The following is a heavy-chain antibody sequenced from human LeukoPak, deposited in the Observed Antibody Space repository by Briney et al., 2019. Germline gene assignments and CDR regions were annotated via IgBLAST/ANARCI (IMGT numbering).Heavy chain of an antibody. CDR2: ISDSGGST. CDR1: GFTFSSYA. D-gene: IGHD3-10*01. V-gene: IGHV3-23*01. Sequence: GGSLRLSCAASGFTFSSYAMSWVRQAPGKGLEWVSAISDSGGSTYYADSVKGRFTISRDNSKNTLYLQMNSLRAEDTAVYYCAKPPMRVRGLYFDYWGQGTLVTVSS. CDR3: AKPPMRVRGLYFDY. J-gene: IGHJ4*02.